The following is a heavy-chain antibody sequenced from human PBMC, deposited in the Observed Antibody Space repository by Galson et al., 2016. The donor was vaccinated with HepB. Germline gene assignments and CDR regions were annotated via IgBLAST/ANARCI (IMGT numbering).Heavy chain of an antibody. CDR3: AALDLGDY. CDR1: GYIFTNYA. V-gene: IGHV1-3*04. D-gene: IGHD3-9*01. J-gene: IGHJ4*02. CDR2: ISTGNENT. Sequence: SVKVSCKASGYIFTNYAKHWVRQAPGQRLELMGWISTGNENTKYSQNFQGRVAFTRDTSASTAYMELTSLRSEDTAVYYCAALDLGDYWGQGTLVTVSS.